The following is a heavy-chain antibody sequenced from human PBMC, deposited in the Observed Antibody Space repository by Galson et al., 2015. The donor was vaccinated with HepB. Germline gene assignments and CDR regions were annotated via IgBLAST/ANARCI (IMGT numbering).Heavy chain of an antibody. CDR3: TAGGGNGDY. D-gene: IGHD4-23*01. CDR1: GFTFSSYS. Sequence: SLRLSCAASGFTFSSYSMNRVRQAPGNGLEWVSSITTSSSYKYYADSVKGRFTISRDNANNLLYLQMNRLRVEDTAVYYCTAGGGNGDYWGQGTLVTVSS. J-gene: IGHJ4*02. V-gene: IGHV3-21*06. CDR2: ITTSSSYK.